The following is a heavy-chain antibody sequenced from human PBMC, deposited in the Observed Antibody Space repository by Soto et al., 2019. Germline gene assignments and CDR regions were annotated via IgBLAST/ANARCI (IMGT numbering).Heavy chain of an antibody. D-gene: IGHD3-16*01. Sequence: QVQMVESGGGVVQPGGSLRPSLTTSGFTFNTFYTQWVRQAPGKGLEWLAVMRYDGSNEYYADSVKGRFTISRDNSRNTLYLQMNSLRVEDTAVYYCRATWGSDYWGLGTLVTVSS. CDR3: RATWGSDY. J-gene: IGHJ4*02. CDR2: MRYDGSNE. CDR1: GFTFNTFY. V-gene: IGHV3-33*03.